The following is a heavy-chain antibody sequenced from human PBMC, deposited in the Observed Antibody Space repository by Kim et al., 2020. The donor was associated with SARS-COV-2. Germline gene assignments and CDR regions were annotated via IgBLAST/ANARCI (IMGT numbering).Heavy chain of an antibody. CDR3: AKEPTNYSAGSLPFDS. V-gene: IGHV3-23*01. J-gene: IGHJ4*02. D-gene: IGHD3-10*01. Sequence: VKGALTTSTDNTKNTLYMQMSSLRAEDTAVYYCAKEPTNYSAGSLPFDSWGQGTLVTVSS.